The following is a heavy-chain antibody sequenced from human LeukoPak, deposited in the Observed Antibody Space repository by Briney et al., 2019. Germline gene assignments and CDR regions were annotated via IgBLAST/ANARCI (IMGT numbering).Heavy chain of an antibody. CDR1: GFTFGNYA. D-gene: IGHD3-22*01. Sequence: GGSLRLSCSASGFTFGNYAMHWVRQAPGKGLEYVSTISNNVGSTYYADSVKGRFTISRDNSKNTLYLQMRSLRIEDTAMYYRVKAALQYYYDTSGSFDYWGQGTLVTVSS. V-gene: IGHV3-64D*09. CDR2: ISNNVGST. J-gene: IGHJ4*02. CDR3: VKAALQYYYDTSGSFDY.